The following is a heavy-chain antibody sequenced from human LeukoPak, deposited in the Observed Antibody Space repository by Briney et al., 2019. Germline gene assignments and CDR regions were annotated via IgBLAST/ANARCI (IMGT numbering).Heavy chain of an antibody. CDR3: ARELSSSWYGMAGPFDY. D-gene: IGHD6-13*01. V-gene: IGHV4-39*07. Sequence: SETLSLTCTVPSGSISSNNYYWAWIRQPPGKGLEWIGSIYYSGSTYYNPSLKSRVTISVDTSKNQFSLKLSSVTAADTAVYYCARELSSSWYGMAGPFDYWGQGTLVTVSS. J-gene: IGHJ4*02. CDR1: SGSISSNNYY. CDR2: IYYSGST.